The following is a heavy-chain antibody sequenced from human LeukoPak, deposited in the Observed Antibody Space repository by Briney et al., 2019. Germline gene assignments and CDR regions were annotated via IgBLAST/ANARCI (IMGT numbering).Heavy chain of an antibody. CDR1: GGTFSSYA. V-gene: IGHV1-69*13. CDR2: TIPIFGTA. Sequence: SVKVSCKASGGTFSSYAISWVRQAPGQGLEWMGGTIPIFGTANYAQKFQGRVTITADESTSTAYMELSSLRSEDTAVYYCGRISVAARLNYYYGMDLWGQRATGTLSS. J-gene: IGHJ6*02. CDR3: GRISVAARLNYYYGMDL. D-gene: IGHD6-6*01.